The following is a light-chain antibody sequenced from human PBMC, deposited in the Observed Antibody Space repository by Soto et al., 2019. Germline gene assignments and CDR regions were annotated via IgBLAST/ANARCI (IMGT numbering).Light chain of an antibody. V-gene: IGLV1-44*01. CDR3: AAWDDSLNGRG. Sequence: QSVLTQPPSASGTPGQRVTISCSGSSSNIGSNTVNWYQQLPGTATKLLIYSNNQRPSGVPDQFSDSKSGTSASLAISGLQSEDEADYHCAAWDDSLNGRGVGGVTHSDRP. J-gene: IGLJ2*01. CDR2: SNN. CDR1: SSNIGSNT.